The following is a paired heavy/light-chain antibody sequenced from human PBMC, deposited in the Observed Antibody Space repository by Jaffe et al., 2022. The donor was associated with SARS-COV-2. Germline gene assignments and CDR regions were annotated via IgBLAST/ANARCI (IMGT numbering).Heavy chain of an antibody. CDR2: IDPSDSHS. V-gene: IGHV5-10-1*03. Sequence: VQLVQSGAEVKKPGESLRISCKGSGYGFTSYWITWVRQMPGKGLEWMGRIDPSDSHSNYSPSFQGRVSLSVDKSITTAYLQWSSLKASDIGMYYCAISSGWYLGSAYDVWGQGTMVIVSS. CDR1: GYGFTSYW. J-gene: IGHJ3*01. D-gene: IGHD6-19*01. CDR3: AISSGWYLGSAYDV.
Light chain of an antibody. CDR2: SLS. V-gene: IGKV2-40*01. J-gene: IGKJ2*01. CDR1: QSLLKSDDGKTH. Sequence: DIVMTQTPLSLPVTPGEPASISCRSSQSLLKSDDGKTHLDWYLQKPGQSPQLLIYSLSHRAFGVPDRFSGSGSGTDFTLKISRVETDDVGIYYCMQRLEFPRTFGQGTKLEI. CDR3: MQRLEFPRT.